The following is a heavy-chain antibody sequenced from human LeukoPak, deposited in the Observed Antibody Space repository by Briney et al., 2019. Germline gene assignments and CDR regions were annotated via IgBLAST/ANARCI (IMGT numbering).Heavy chain of an antibody. Sequence: PSETLSLTCTVSGGSISSGSYYWSWIRQPAGKGLEWIGRIYTSGSTNYNPSLKSRVTISVDTSKNQFSLKLSSVTAADTAVYYCARGGSRSSYYYYYMDVWGKGTTVTVSS. D-gene: IGHD5-12*01. CDR3: ARGGSRSSYYYYYMDV. CDR1: GGSISSGSYY. CDR2: IYTSGST. V-gene: IGHV4-61*02. J-gene: IGHJ6*03.